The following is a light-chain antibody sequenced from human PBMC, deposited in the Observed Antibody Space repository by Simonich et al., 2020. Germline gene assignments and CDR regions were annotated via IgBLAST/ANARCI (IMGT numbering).Light chain of an antibody. CDR2: DVS. V-gene: IGLV2-14*01. CDR1: SSDVGGSNY. CDR3: SSYTSSSTRV. J-gene: IGLJ3*02. Sequence: QSALTQPASVSGSPGQSITISCTGTSSDVGGSNYVSWYQQHPGKAPKLTVYDVSKRPSGVSNRFSGSKSGNTASLTISGLQAEDEADYYCSSYTSSSTRVFGGGTKLTVL.